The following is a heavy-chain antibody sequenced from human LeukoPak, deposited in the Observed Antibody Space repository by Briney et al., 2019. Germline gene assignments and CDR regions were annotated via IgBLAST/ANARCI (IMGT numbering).Heavy chain of an antibody. CDR3: VRSDSSSSHTAFDI. CDR2: IYSSGST. V-gene: IGHV4-4*07. Sequence: SETLSLTCTVSGYSISSYYWSWIRQPAGKGLEWIGRIYSSGSTNHNPSLESRVTMSVDTSKNQFSLKLSSVTAADTAVYYCVRSDSSSSHTAFDIWGQGTMVTVSS. D-gene: IGHD6-13*01. J-gene: IGHJ3*02. CDR1: GYSISSYY.